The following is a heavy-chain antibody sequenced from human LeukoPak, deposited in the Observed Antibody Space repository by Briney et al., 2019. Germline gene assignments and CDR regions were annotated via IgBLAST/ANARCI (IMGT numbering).Heavy chain of an antibody. CDR1: GYSISSGYY. CDR2: IYHSGST. Sequence: PSETLSLTCTVSGYSISSGYYWGWIRQPPGKGLEWIGSIYHSGSTYYNPSLKSRVTISVDTSKNQFSLKLSSVTAADTAVYYCARHVISSVRWFDPWGQGTLVTVSS. CDR3: ARHVISSVRWFDP. J-gene: IGHJ5*02. V-gene: IGHV4-38-2*02. D-gene: IGHD6-19*01.